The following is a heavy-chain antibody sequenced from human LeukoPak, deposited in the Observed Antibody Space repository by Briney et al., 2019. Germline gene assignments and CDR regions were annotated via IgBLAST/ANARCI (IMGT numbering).Heavy chain of an antibody. D-gene: IGHD6-13*01. CDR2: INSDGRST. CDR1: GFTFNNFW. J-gene: IGHJ4*02. Sequence: GGSLRLSCAASGFTFNNFWMHWVRHAPGKGLVWTSRINSDGRSTNYADSVKGRFNISRDDAKNTLYLQMNGLRAEDTAVYYCAAAVAAAPGAYWGQGTLVTVSS. CDR3: AAAVAAAPGAY. V-gene: IGHV3-74*01.